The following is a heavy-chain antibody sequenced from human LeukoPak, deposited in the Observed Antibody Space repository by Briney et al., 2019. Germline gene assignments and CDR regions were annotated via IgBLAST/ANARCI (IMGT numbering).Heavy chain of an antibody. V-gene: IGHV4-34*01. CDR3: AGITFGGVIVHD. J-gene: IGHJ4*02. CDR2: INHSGST. Sequence: SETLSLTCAVYGGSFSGYYWGWIRQPPGKGLEWIGEINHSGSTNYNPSLKSRVTISVDTSKNQFSLKLSSVTAADTAVYYCAGITFGGVIVHDWGQGTLVTVSS. CDR1: GGSFSGYY. D-gene: IGHD3-16*02.